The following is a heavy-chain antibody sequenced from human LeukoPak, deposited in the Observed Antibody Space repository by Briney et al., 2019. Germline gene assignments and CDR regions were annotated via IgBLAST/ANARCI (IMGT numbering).Heavy chain of an antibody. CDR1: GFTFSDYE. CDR3: ARGFTGYGNNWFDP. J-gene: IGHJ5*02. CDR2: IGSSGTIT. V-gene: IGHV3-48*03. Sequence: GGSLRLSCAASGFTFSDYELNWVRQAPGKGLEWVSYIGSSGTITYYADSVKGRFTISRDNAKNSLYLQMHSLRAEDTAVYYCARGFTGYGNNWFDPWGQGTLVTVSS. D-gene: IGHD5-18*01.